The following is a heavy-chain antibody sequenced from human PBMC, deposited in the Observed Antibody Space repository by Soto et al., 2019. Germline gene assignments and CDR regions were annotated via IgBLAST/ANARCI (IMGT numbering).Heavy chain of an antibody. Sequence: GSLRLSCAASGFTFSSYGMHWVRQAPGKGLEWVAVIWYDGSNKYYADSVKGRFTISRDNSKNTLYLQMNSLRAEDTAVYYCARGSSGYQYYYYYGMDVWGQGTTVTVSS. J-gene: IGHJ6*02. V-gene: IGHV3-33*01. CDR1: GFTFSSYG. CDR2: IWYDGSNK. D-gene: IGHD3-22*01. CDR3: ARGSSGYQYYYYYGMDV.